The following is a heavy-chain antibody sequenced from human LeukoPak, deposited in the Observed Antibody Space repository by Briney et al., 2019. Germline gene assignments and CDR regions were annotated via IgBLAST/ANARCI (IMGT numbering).Heavy chain of an antibody. J-gene: IGHJ5*02. D-gene: IGHD2-2*01. V-gene: IGHV3-21*01. CDR2: ISSSSSYI. Sequence: GGSLRLSCAASGFTFSSYSMNWVRQAPGKGLEWVSSISSSSSYIYYADSVKGRFTIFRDNAKNSLYLQMNSLRAEDTAVYYCARDGVPAAIGNWFDPWGQGTLVTVSS. CDR1: GFTFSSYS. CDR3: ARDGVPAAIGNWFDP.